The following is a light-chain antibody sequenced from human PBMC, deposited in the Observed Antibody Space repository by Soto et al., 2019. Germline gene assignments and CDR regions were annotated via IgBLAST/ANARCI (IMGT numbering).Light chain of an antibody. V-gene: IGKV2-40*01. J-gene: IGKJ5*01. CDR3: RQRREFPRIT. CDR2: TLS. Sequence: VLTQTPLSLPVTPGEPASISCRSSQSLLDGADGNTHLDWYLQKPGQPPQLLIYTLSYRASGVPDRCSGSRSGTNFTLKISRVEADDVGVYYCRQRREFPRITFGQGTRLEIK. CDR1: QSLLDGADGNTH.